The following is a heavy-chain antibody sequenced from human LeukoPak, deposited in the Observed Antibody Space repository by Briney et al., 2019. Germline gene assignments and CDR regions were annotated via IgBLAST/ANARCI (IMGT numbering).Heavy chain of an antibody. CDR2: ISGSGGST. V-gene: IGHV3-23*01. D-gene: IGHD3-22*01. Sequence: PGGSLRLSCAASGFTFSSYAMSWVRQAPGKGLEWVSAISGSGGSTYYADSVKGRFTISRDNSKNTLYLQVNSLRAEDTAVYYCAKDRFTYYYDSSGYGGVDYWGQGTLVTVSS. CDR1: GFTFSSYA. J-gene: IGHJ4*02. CDR3: AKDRFTYYYDSSGYGGVDY.